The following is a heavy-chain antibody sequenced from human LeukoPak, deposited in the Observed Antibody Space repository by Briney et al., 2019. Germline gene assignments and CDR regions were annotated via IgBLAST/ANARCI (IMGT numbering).Heavy chain of an antibody. D-gene: IGHD6-13*01. V-gene: IGHV3-23*01. J-gene: IGHJ4*02. CDR3: AKGFYSSSFDY. CDR1: GFTFSNYA. Sequence: GGSLRLSCAASGFTFSNYAMSWVRQAPGEGLEWVSAISGSGARTYSADSVKGRFTISRDNSKNALHLQMNSLRAEDTAVYYCAKGFYSSSFDYWGQGTLVTVSS. CDR2: ISGSGART.